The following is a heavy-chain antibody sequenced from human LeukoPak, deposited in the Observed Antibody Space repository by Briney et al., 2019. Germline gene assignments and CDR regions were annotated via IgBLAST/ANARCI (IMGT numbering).Heavy chain of an antibody. CDR3: ATGDEATIRFDYFDY. CDR1: GYTLTELS. V-gene: IGHV1-24*01. D-gene: IGHD5-12*01. Sequence: GASVKVSCKVSGYTLTELSMHWVRQAPGKGLEWMGGFDPEDGETIYAQKFQGRVTMTEDTSTDTAYMELSSLRSEDTAVYYCATGDEATIRFDYFDYWGQGTLVTVSS. J-gene: IGHJ4*02. CDR2: FDPEDGET.